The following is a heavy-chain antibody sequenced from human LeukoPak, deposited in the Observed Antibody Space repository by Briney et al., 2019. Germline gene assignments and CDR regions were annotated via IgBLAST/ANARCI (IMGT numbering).Heavy chain of an antibody. CDR2: MWYDGSNE. CDR1: GFAFSRYG. Sequence: GGSLRLSCAASGFAFSRYGMHWLRQAPGTGLEWVAVMWYDGSNEAYADSVRGRFTISRDNSENRLYLQMNSLRAEDTAVYYCARGLVVVPAAVVNYWGQGTLVTVSS. CDR3: ARGLVVVPAAVVNY. V-gene: IGHV3-33*01. D-gene: IGHD2-2*01. J-gene: IGHJ4*02.